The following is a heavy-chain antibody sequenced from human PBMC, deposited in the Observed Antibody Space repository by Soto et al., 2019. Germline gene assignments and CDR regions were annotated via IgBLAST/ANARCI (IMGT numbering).Heavy chain of an antibody. CDR1: GGTFSRHA. CDR3: ARRSAAAGTWGMDV. Sequence: QVQLVQSGAEVRKPGSSVKVSCKASGGTFSRHAISWVRQAPGQGLEWMGGIIPIFGTANHAQKFQGRVTIIADESTSTVYMELSSLRSEDTAMYYCARRSAAAGTWGMDVWGQGTTVTVSS. D-gene: IGHD6-13*01. J-gene: IGHJ6*02. V-gene: IGHV1-69*01. CDR2: IIPIFGTA.